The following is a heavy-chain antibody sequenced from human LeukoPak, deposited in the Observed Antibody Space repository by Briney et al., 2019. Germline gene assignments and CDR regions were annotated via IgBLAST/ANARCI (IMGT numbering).Heavy chain of an antibody. V-gene: IGHV1-69*04. CDR1: GGTFSSYA. J-gene: IGHJ4*02. Sequence: SVKVSCKASGGTFSSYAISWVRQAPGQGLEWMGRIIPILGIANYAQKFQGRVTITADKSTSTAYMELSSLRSEDTAVYYCAREARRIQLWFDYWGQGTLVTVSP. CDR2: IIPILGIA. D-gene: IGHD5-18*01. CDR3: AREARRIQLWFDY.